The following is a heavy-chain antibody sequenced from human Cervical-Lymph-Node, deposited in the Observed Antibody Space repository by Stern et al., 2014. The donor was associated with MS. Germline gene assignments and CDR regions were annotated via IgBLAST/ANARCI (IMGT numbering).Heavy chain of an antibody. D-gene: IGHD5-12*01. J-gene: IGHJ6*02. V-gene: IGHV3-30*18. CDR1: GFTFSSYG. Sequence: DQLVESGGGVVQPGRSLRLSCAASGFTFSSYGMHWVRQAPGKGLEWVAVISYDGSNKYYADSVKGRFTISRDNSKNTLYLQMNSLRAEDTAVYYCAKRGYSGYDPLDYYGMDVWGQGTTVTVSS. CDR3: AKRGYSGYDPLDYYGMDV. CDR2: ISYDGSNK.